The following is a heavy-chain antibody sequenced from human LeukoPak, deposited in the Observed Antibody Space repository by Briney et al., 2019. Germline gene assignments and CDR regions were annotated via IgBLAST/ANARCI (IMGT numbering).Heavy chain of an antibody. Sequence: ARSLRLSCAASGFTFSTYSMNWVRQAPGKGLEWVSSISSSSSYRYYADSVKGRFTIYREKAKNSLYLQMNSLRAEDRAVYYCARAPRGATDFDYWGQGTLVTVSS. V-gene: IGHV3-21*01. CDR2: ISSSSSYR. CDR1: GFTFSTYS. J-gene: IGHJ4*02. D-gene: IGHD1-26*01. CDR3: ARAPRGATDFDY.